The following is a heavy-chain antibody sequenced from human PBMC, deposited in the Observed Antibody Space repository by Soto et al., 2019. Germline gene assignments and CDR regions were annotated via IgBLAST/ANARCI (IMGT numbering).Heavy chain of an antibody. Sequence: EVQLLESGGGLVQPGGSLRLSCAASGFTFSTYAMTWVRQAPGKGLEWVSTVSGSGDYTYYADSVEGRFTASRDNSKNTVFLQMNSLRAEDTALYYCAKDRYFGILTASYNGYYHYGMDVWCQGTTVTVSS. CDR3: AKDRYFGILTASYNGYYHYGMDV. CDR1: GFTFSTYA. V-gene: IGHV3-23*01. J-gene: IGHJ6*02. D-gene: IGHD3-9*01. CDR2: VSGSGDYT.